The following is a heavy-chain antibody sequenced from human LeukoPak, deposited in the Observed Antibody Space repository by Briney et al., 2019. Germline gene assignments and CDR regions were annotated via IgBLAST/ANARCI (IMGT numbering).Heavy chain of an antibody. V-gene: IGHV4-59*08. Sequence: PSETLSLTCTVSGXSISSYYWSWIRQPPGKGLEWIGYIYYSGGTNYNPSLKSRVTISVDTSKNQFSLKLSSVTAADTALYYCARGNLGFGSGSYYWFDPWGQGTLVTVSS. CDR3: ARGNLGFGSGSYYWFDP. CDR1: GXSISSYY. D-gene: IGHD3-10*01. J-gene: IGHJ5*02. CDR2: IYYSGGT.